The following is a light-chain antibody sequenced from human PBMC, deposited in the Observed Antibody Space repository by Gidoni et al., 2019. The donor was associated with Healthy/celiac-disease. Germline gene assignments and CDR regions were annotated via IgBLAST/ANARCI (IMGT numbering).Light chain of an antibody. V-gene: IGKV3-20*01. CDR1: QSVSSSY. CDR2: GAS. J-gene: IGKJ4*01. Sequence: EIVLTQSPGTLSLSPGERATLPCRASQSVSSSYLAWYQQKPGQAPRLLICGASSRATGIPDRFSGSGSGTYFTLSIRRLEPEDFAVYYCQQYGSSPRALTFGGGTKVEIK. CDR3: QQYGSSPRALT.